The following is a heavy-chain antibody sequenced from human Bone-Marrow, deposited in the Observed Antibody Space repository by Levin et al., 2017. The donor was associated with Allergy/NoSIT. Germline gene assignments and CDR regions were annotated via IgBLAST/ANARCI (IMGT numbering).Heavy chain of an antibody. CDR2: INHSGRT. CDR3: ARVGDYYDSSGSNSGWYFDL. CDR1: GGSFSTYY. Sequence: SSETLSLTCAVYGGSFSTYYWNWIRQPPGKGLEWIGEINHSGRTNYNSSLKSRVMISLDTSNNQFSLKLTSVTAAATAVYYCARVGDYYDSSGSNSGWYFDLWGRGTLVTVFS. J-gene: IGHJ2*01. V-gene: IGHV4-34*01. D-gene: IGHD3-22*01.